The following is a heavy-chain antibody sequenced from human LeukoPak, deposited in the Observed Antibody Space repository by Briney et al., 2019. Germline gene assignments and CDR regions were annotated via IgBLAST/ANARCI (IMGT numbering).Heavy chain of an antibody. Sequence: SETLSLTCTGSGASISDDNYYWAWIRQPPGRGLEWIGSIYYNGNTYSNPHLRSRVTLSVDTSKRHFSLKLRSVTAADTAVYYCARDGSNVAAISPGFFWGQGTLVTVSS. J-gene: IGHJ4*02. V-gene: IGHV4-39*07. CDR1: GASISDDNYY. CDR2: IYYNGNT. D-gene: IGHD5-12*01. CDR3: ARDGSNVAAISPGFF.